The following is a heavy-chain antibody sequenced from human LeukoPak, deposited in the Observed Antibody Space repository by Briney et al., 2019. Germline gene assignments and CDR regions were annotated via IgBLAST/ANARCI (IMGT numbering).Heavy chain of an antibody. CDR3: AKDRGSSWHNDAFDI. CDR2: ISGSGGST. CDR1: GFTLSSYA. V-gene: IGHV3-23*01. D-gene: IGHD6-13*01. Sequence: GGSLRLSCAASGFTLSSYAMSWVRQAPGKGLEWVSAISGSGGSTYYADSVKGRFTISRDNSKNTLYLQMNSLRAEDTAVYYCAKDRGSSWHNDAFDIWGQGTMVTVSS. J-gene: IGHJ3*02.